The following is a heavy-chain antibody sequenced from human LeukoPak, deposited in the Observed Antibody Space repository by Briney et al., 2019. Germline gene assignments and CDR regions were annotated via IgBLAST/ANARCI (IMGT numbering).Heavy chain of an antibody. CDR1: GGSISSSSYY. D-gene: IGHD2-2*01. V-gene: IGHV4-39*07. CDR2: IYYSGST. Sequence: SETLSLTCTVSGGSISSSSYYWGWMRQPPGKGLEWIGSIYYSGSTYYNPSLKSRVTISVDTSKNQFSLKLSSVTAADTAVYYCASTSPRIVVVPAASGSDAFDIWGQGTMVTVSS. J-gene: IGHJ3*02. CDR3: ASTSPRIVVVPAASGSDAFDI.